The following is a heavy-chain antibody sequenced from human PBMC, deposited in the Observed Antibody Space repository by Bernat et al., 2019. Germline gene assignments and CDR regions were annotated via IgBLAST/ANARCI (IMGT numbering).Heavy chain of an antibody. CDR3: ASGTFPSDY. D-gene: IGHD1-26*01. J-gene: IGHJ4*02. CDR1: GFTFSDQY. Sequence: EVQLVESGEGLVQPGGSLRLSCAASGFTFSDQYMDWVRQAPGKGLEWVGRARNKARSYTTEYAASVKGRFTISRDDSKNSLYLQMNSLKTEDTAVYYCASGTFPSDYWGQGTLVTVSS. V-gene: IGHV3-72*01. CDR2: ARNKARSYTT.